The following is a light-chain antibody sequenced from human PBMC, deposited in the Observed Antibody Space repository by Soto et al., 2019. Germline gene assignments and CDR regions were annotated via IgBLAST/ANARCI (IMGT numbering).Light chain of an antibody. J-gene: IGKJ5*01. CDR1: QSISSY. V-gene: IGKV1-39*01. Sequence: DIQMTQSPSSLSASVGDRVTITCRASQSISSYLNWYQQKPGKAPTLLIYAASSLQSGVPSRLSGSGSGTDFTLTISSLQPEAFAAYYCQQSYNIPPITFGQGTRLEIK. CDR2: AAS. CDR3: QQSYNIPPIT.